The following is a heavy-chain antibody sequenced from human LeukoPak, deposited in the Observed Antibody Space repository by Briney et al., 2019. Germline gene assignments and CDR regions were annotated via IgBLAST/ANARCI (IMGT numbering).Heavy chain of an antibody. J-gene: IGHJ4*02. CDR2: ISNSDGNT. D-gene: IGHD1/OR15-1a*01. CDR1: GFTFSSYA. V-gene: IGHV3-23*01. Sequence: GGSLRLSCAASGFTFSSYAMSWVRQAPGKGLEWVSTISNSDGNTYYADSVKGRFIISRDNSKNTLYLQMNSLTAEDTAIYYCAKATGTLHNGGQGTLVTVSS. CDR3: AKATGTLHN.